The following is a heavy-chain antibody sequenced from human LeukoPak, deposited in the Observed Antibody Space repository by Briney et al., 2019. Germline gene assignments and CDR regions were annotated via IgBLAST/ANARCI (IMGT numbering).Heavy chain of an antibody. Sequence: GGSLRLSCAASGFTFSTYWMHWVRQAPRKGLVWVSRINPDGTSTSNADSVKGRFTISRDNAKNTVYLQVNSLRAEDTAVYYCTRATAVAFDYWGQGTLVTV. V-gene: IGHV3-74*01. J-gene: IGHJ4*02. CDR1: GFTFSTYW. CDR3: TRATAVAFDY. CDR2: INPDGTST. D-gene: IGHD6-19*01.